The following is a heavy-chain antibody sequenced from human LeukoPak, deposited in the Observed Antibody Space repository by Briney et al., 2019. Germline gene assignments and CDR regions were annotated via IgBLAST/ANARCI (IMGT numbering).Heavy chain of an antibody. J-gene: IGHJ4*02. CDR1: GYTFTSYD. CDR2: MNPNSGNT. CDR3: ARRRYSYGYFPVY. D-gene: IGHD5-18*01. Sequence: ASVKVSCKASGYTFTSYDINWVRQATGQGLEWMGWMNPNSGNTGYARKFQGRVTMTRNTSISTAYMELSSLRSEDTAVYYCARRRYSYGYFPVYWGQGTLVTVSS. V-gene: IGHV1-8*01.